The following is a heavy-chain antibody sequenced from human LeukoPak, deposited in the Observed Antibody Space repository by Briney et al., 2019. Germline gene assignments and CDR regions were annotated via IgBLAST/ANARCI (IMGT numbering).Heavy chain of an antibody. Sequence: PSETLSLTCAVSGGSISSGGYSWSWIRQPPGRGLEWIGYIYHSGSTYYNPSLKSRVTILVDRSKNQFSLKLSRGTAGATAGYTWPREVRVRGGNWFDPWGQGTLVTVSS. D-gene: IGHD3-10*01. CDR1: GGSISSGGYS. CDR3: PREVRVRGGNWFDP. CDR2: IYHSGST. J-gene: IGHJ5*02. V-gene: IGHV4-30-2*01.